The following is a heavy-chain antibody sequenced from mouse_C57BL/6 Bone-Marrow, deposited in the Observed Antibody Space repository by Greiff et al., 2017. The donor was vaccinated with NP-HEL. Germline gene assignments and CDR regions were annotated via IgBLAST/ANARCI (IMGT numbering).Heavy chain of an antibody. D-gene: IGHD1-1*01. CDR3: ARHRDGSSYGYFDV. J-gene: IGHJ1*03. CDR1: GFTFSSYG. Sequence: EVKLVESGGDLVKPGGSLKLSCAASGFTFSSYGMSWVRQTPDKRLEWVATLSSGGSYTYYPDSVKGRFTISRDNAKNTLYLQMSRLKSEDTAMYYCARHRDGSSYGYFDVWGTGTTVTVSS. V-gene: IGHV5-6*01. CDR2: LSSGGSYT.